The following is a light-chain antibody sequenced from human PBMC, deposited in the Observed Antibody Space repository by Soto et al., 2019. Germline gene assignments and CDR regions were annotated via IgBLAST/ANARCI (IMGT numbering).Light chain of an antibody. Sequence: QSALTQPPSASGSPGQSVTNSCTGTSSDVGGYNYVSWYQQHPGKAPKLMIYGVSKRPSGVPDRLSGSKSGNTASLTVSGLQAEDEADYYCSSYAGSNNLVFGGGTKLTVL. CDR2: GVS. CDR3: SSYAGSNNLV. CDR1: SSDVGGYNY. J-gene: IGLJ2*01. V-gene: IGLV2-8*01.